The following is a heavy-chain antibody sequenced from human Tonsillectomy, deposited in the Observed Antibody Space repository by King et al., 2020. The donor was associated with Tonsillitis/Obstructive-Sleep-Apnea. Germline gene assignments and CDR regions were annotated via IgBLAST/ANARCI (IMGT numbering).Heavy chain of an antibody. CDR2: ILSGGSI. CDR1: GFTVSSNS. CDR3: AREIEYGWFDP. Sequence: VQLVESGGGLVQPGGSLRLSCAASGFTVSSNSMSWVRQAPGKGLEWGSVILSGGSIYYACSVMGRFTISRDNSKNTLFLQMNSLRAEDTAVYYCAREIEYGWFDPWGQGTLVTVSS. V-gene: IGHV3-66*01. D-gene: IGHD2/OR15-2a*01. J-gene: IGHJ5*02.